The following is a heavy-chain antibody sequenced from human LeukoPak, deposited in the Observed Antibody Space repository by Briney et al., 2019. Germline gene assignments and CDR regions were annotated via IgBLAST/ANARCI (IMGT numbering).Heavy chain of an antibody. Sequence: PGRSLRLSCAASGFTFNSYDMHWVRQAPGKGLEWVAVISYDGSNKYYADSVKGRFTISRDNSKNTLYLQMNRLRAEDTALYYCAKDEYVVANGVDYWGQGTLVTVSS. V-gene: IGHV3-30*18. CDR1: GFTFNSYD. D-gene: IGHD2-15*01. CDR3: AKDEYVVANGVDY. CDR2: ISYDGSNK. J-gene: IGHJ4*02.